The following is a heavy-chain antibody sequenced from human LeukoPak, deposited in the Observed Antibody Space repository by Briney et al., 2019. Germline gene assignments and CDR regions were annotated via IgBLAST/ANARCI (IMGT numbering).Heavy chain of an antibody. J-gene: IGHJ6*02. CDR3: ARDPYSSTWSYGMDV. D-gene: IGHD6-6*01. V-gene: IGHV3-7*05. CDR1: GFTFSSYW. Sequence: GGSLRLSCAASGFTFSSYWMSWVRQAPGKGLEWVANIKQDGSEEVYVDSVKGRFTISRDNAKNSLLLQMNTLRAEDTAVYYCARDPYSSTWSYGMDVWGQGTTVTVSS. CDR2: IKQDGSEE.